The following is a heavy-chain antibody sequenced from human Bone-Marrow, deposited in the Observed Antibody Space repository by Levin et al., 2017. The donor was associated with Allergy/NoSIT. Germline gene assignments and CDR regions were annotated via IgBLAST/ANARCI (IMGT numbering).Heavy chain of an antibody. CDR1: GGSVSSGSYY. D-gene: IGHD6-19*01. CDR3: ARGRGYSSGWGANWFDP. V-gene: IGHV4-61*01. CDR2: IYYSGST. J-gene: IGHJ5*02. Sequence: SETLSLTCTVSGGSVSSGSYYWSWIRQPPGKGLEWIGYIYYSGSTNYNPSLKSRVTISVDTSKNQFSLKLSSVTAADTAVYYCARGRGYSSGWGANWFDPWGQGTLVTVSS.